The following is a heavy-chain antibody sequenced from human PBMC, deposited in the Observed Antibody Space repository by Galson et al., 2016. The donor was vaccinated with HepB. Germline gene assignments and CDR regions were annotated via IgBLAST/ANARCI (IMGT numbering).Heavy chain of an antibody. CDR1: GYTFTSYN. D-gene: IGHD3-22*01. J-gene: IGHJ4*02. CDR3: ARDFDSSGYYYLFF. V-gene: IGHV1-18*01. CDR2: ISTYNDGT. Sequence: SVKVSCKASGYTFTSYNINWVRQAPGQGLEWMGWISTYNDGTNYAQKFQGRVTMTTDTSTSTAHMELRGLRSDDTAVYYCARDFDSSGYYYLFFWGQGTLVTVSS.